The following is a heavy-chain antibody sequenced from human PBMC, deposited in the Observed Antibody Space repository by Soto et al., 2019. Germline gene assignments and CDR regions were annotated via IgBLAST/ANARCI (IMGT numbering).Heavy chain of an antibody. V-gene: IGHV1-69*13. Sequence: SVKVSCKASGGTFSSYAISWVRQAPGQGLEWMGVIIPIFGTANYAQKFQGRVTITADESTSTAYMELSSLRSEDMAVYYCASGYCSSTSCEGWDYYYYYGMDVWGQGTTVTVSS. D-gene: IGHD2-2*01. CDR3: ASGYCSSTSCEGWDYYYYYGMDV. CDR2: IIPIFGTA. J-gene: IGHJ6*02. CDR1: GGTFSSYA.